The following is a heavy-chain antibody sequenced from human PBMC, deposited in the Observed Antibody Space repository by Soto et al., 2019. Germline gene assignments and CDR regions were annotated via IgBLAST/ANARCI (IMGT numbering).Heavy chain of an antibody. CDR1: GFTVSNNY. CDR3: ARARGGYNFLYEPT. J-gene: IGHJ4*02. Sequence: EVQLVESGGGLIQPGGSLRLSCVASGFTVSNNYMSWVRQAPGKGLEWVSVSYSGGSTDYADSVKGRFTISRDNSKNTLYLQMNSLRADDTAVYYCARARGGYNFLYEPTWGQGTLVTVSS. V-gene: IGHV3-53*01. CDR2: SYSGGST. D-gene: IGHD5-12*01.